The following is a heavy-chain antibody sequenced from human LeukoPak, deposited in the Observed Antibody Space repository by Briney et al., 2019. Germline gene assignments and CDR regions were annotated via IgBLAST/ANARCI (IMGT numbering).Heavy chain of an antibody. D-gene: IGHD3-22*01. J-gene: IGHJ4*02. Sequence: GGSLRLSCAASGFTFDDYTMHWVRQAPGKGLEWVSLISWDGGSTYYADSVKGRFTISRDNSKNSLYLQMNSLRTEDTALYYCAKTRDYYDSSGYLDYWGQGTLVTVSS. CDR2: ISWDGGST. CDR3: AKTRDYYDSSGYLDY. CDR1: GFTFDDYT. V-gene: IGHV3-43*01.